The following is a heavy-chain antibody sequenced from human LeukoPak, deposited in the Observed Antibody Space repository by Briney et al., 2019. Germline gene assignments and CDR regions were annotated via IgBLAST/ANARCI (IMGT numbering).Heavy chain of an antibody. CDR2: INPNSGGT. CDR3: ARDLGGIAAAGTGFDY. V-gene: IGHV1-2*02. J-gene: IGHJ4*02. CDR1: GYTFTGYY. Sequence: ASVKVSCKASGYTFTGYYMHWVRQAPGQGLEWMGWINPNSGGTNYAQKFQGRVTMTRDTSISTAYMELSRLRSDDTAVYYCARDLGGIAAAGTGFDYWGQGTLVTVSS. D-gene: IGHD6-13*01.